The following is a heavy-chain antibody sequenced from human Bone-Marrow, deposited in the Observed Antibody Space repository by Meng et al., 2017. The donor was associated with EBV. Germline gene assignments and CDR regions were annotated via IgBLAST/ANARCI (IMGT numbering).Heavy chain of an antibody. CDR1: GYTLTELS. V-gene: IGHV1-24*01. J-gene: IGHJ5*02. CDR2: FDPEDGET. CDR3: ATFRPPTSIADNWFDP. Sequence: QVQLVQCGAEVKKPGGSVKVSCKVSGYTLTELSMHWVRQAPGQGLEWMGGFDPEDGETIYAQKFQGRVTMTEDTSTDTAYMELSSLRSEDTAVYYCATFRPPTSIADNWFDPWGQGTLVTVSS. D-gene: IGHD6-6*01.